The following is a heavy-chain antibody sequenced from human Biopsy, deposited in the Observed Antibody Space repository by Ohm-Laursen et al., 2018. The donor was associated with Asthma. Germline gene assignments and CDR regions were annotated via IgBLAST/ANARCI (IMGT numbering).Heavy chain of an antibody. CDR2: IYSGGTS. CDR3: ARGDSSGWSHYYFDS. D-gene: IGHD6-19*01. Sequence: SLRLSCAASGFSFSTYWMHWVRQAPGKGLEWVSAIYSGGTSDTADSVRGRFTISRDFYKNTLYLQMDSLRAEDTAVYYCARGDSSGWSHYYFDSWGQGTLVTVSS. V-gene: IGHV3-53*01. J-gene: IGHJ4*02. CDR1: GFSFSTYW.